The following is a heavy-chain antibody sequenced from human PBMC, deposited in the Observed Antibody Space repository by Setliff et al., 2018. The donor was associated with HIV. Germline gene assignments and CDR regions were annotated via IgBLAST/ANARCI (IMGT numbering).Heavy chain of an antibody. J-gene: IGHJ2*01. CDR2: VTVNGAT. CDR1: GDSMTSGSYY. Sequence: LSETLSLTCTVSGDSMTSGSYYWTWIRQPAGKRLEWIGRVTVNGATEYNPSLQSRVTISVDTSENQFSLKVTSVTAADTATYYCSRGPPFDRWGRGTLVTVS. CDR3: SRGPPFDR. V-gene: IGHV4-61*02.